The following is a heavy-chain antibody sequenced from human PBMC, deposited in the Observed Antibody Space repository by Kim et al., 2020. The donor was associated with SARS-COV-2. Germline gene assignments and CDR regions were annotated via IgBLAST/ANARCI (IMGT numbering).Heavy chain of an antibody. CDR1: GGSISSYY. CDR3: AREDPSHNDYDILTSYYSGHIFDL. CDR2: IYSSGTT. D-gene: IGHD3-9*01. J-gene: IGHJ3*01. V-gene: IGHV4-59*13. Sequence: SETLALTCSVSGGSISSYYWSWIRQPPEKGLEWIGYIYSSGTTKYNPSLKSRLTMSVNTSKHQFYLRLSSVTAADTAVYYCAREDPSHNDYDILTSYYSGHIFDLWGQGTIVSVSS.